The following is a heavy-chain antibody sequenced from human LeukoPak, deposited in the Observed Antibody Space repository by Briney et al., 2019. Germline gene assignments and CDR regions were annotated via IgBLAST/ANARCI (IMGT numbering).Heavy chain of an antibody. CDR3: ARHNLPYWGSPDDAFDI. J-gene: IGHJ3*02. CDR1: GYSFTSYW. Sequence: GESLKISCKGSGYSFTSYWIGWVRQMPGKGLEWMGIIYPGDSDTRYSPSFQGQVTISADKSISTAYLQWSSLKASDTAMYYCARHNLPYWGSPDDAFDIWGQGTMVTVSS. CDR2: IYPGDSDT. V-gene: IGHV5-51*01. D-gene: IGHD7-27*01.